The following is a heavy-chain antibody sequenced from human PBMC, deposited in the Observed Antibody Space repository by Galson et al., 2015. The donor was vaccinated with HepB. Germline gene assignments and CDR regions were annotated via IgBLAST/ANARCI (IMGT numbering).Heavy chain of an antibody. V-gene: IGHV4-30-4*01. Sequence: TLSLTCIVSGGSINSGSHHWIWIRQPPGKGLEWIGHTYPSGSPSYNPSLRGRLSISVDTSKNQFSLMLTSVTAADTAVYYCVTYFVGGGGRGFWGQGTLVTVSS. CDR3: VTYFVGGGGRGF. CDR1: GGSINSGSHH. D-gene: IGHD3-10*02. CDR2: TYPSGSP. J-gene: IGHJ4*02.